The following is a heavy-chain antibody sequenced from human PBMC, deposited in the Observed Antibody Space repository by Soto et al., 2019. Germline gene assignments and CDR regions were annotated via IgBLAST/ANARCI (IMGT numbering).Heavy chain of an antibody. CDR1: GFSLSTSGMC. Sequence: GSGPTLVNPTQTLTLTCTFSGFSLSTSGMCVSWIRQPPGKALEWLALIDWDDDKYYSTSLKTRLTISKDTSKNQVVLTMTNMDPVDTATYYCARINSVRGVYSFDYWGQGTLVTVSS. D-gene: IGHD3-10*01. CDR3: ARINSVRGVYSFDY. V-gene: IGHV2-70*01. CDR2: IDWDDDK. J-gene: IGHJ4*02.